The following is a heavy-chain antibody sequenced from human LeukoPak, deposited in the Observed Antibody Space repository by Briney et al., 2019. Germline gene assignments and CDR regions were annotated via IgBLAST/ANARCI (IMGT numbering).Heavy chain of an antibody. CDR3: AKDWDHDYGDYDHFL. D-gene: IGHD4-17*01. CDR2: ISYDGSNK. Sequence: TGRSLRLSCAASGFTFSSYGMHWVRQAPGKGLEWVAVISYDGSNKYYADSVKGRFTISRDNSKNTLYLQMNSLRAEDTAVYYCAKDWDHDYGDYDHFLWGQGTLVTVSS. J-gene: IGHJ4*02. V-gene: IGHV3-30*18. CDR1: GFTFSSYG.